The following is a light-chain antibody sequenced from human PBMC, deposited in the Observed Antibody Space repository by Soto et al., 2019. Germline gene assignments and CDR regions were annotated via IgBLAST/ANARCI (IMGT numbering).Light chain of an antibody. V-gene: IGKV3-15*01. Sequence: EIVMTQSPATLSVSPGERATLSCRASQSVSSSLAWYQRKPGQAPRLLIYGASTRATGIPARFSGSGSGTEFTLTISSLQSEDFAVYYCQQYNNWPLYTFGQGTKLEIK. CDR1: QSVSSS. J-gene: IGKJ2*01. CDR2: GAS. CDR3: QQYNNWPLYT.